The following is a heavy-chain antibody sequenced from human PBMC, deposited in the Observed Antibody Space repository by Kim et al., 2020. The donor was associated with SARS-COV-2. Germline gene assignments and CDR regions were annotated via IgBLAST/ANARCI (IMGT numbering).Heavy chain of an antibody. CDR1: GFTFSSYS. D-gene: IGHD1-26*01. Sequence: GSLRLSCAASGFTFSSYSMNWVRQAPGKGLEWVSSISSSSSYIYYADSVKGRFTISRDNAKNSLYLQMNSLRAEDTAVYYCARESDSGSYLTRYYYMDVWGKGTTVTVSS. J-gene: IGHJ6*03. CDR2: ISSSSSYI. V-gene: IGHV3-21*01. CDR3: ARESDSGSYLTRYYYMDV.